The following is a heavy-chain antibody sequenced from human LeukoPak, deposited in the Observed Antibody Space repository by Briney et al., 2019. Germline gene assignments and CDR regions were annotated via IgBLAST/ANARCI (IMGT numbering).Heavy chain of an antibody. CDR3: ARGYLYYDFWTGYPYFDF. D-gene: IGHD3-3*01. CDR1: GFTFSSYA. Sequence: GGSLRLSCAASGFTFSSYAMSWVRQAPGKGLEWVSAISGSGGSTYYADSVKGRFTISRDNSKNTLYLQMNSLRAEDTAVYYCARGYLYYDFWTGYPYFDFWGQGTQVVVSS. J-gene: IGHJ4*02. CDR2: ISGSGGST. V-gene: IGHV3-23*01.